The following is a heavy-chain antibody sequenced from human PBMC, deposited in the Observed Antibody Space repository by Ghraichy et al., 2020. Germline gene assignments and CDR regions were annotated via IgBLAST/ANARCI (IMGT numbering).Heavy chain of an antibody. Sequence: GGYLRLSCAASGFTVSSNYMSWVRQAPGKGLEWVSVIYSGGSTYYADSVKGRFTISRDNSKNTLYLQMNSLRAEDTAVYYCARGDAHWGYYDIPHLNYWGQGTLVTVSS. D-gene: IGHD3-9*01. V-gene: IGHV3-66*01. J-gene: IGHJ4*02. CDR1: GFTVSSNY. CDR2: IYSGGST. CDR3: ARGDAHWGYYDIPHLNY.